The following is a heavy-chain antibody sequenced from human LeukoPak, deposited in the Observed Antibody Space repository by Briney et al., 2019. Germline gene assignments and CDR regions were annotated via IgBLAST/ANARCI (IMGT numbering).Heavy chain of an antibody. Sequence: GGSLRLSCVVSGFTFSSYSINWVRQAPGKGLEWVSSISSRSRYIYYADSLKGRLTISRDNAKNSVYLQMNSLRAEDTAVYYCANPGWELLKNAFDIWGQGTMVTVSS. D-gene: IGHD1-26*01. J-gene: IGHJ3*02. CDR2: ISSRSRYI. CDR1: GFTFSSYS. V-gene: IGHV3-21*04. CDR3: ANPGWELLKNAFDI.